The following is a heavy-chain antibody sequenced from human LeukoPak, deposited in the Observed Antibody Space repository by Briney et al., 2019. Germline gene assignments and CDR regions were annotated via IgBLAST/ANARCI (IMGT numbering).Heavy chain of an antibody. CDR3: ALGSCSGGSCLDY. D-gene: IGHD2-15*01. CDR2: IYTSGST. J-gene: IGHJ4*02. Sequence: SETLSLTCTASGGSISSYYWSWLRQPAGKGLEWIGRIYTSGSTNYNPSLKSRVTMSVDTSKNQFSLKLSSVTAADTAVYYCALGSCSGGSCLDYWGQGTLVTVSS. V-gene: IGHV4-4*07. CDR1: GGSISSYY.